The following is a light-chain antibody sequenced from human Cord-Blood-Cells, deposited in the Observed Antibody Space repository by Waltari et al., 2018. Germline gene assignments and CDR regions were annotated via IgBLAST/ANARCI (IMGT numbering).Light chain of an antibody. Sequence: QSALTQPASVSATPGHYITIPCTGTSSDLGSYDLVSWYQQHPGKAPKLMIYEGSKRASGVSNRVSGYKSGNTASLSISGLQAEDEADYYCCSYAVSSVVFGGGTKLTVL. CDR1: SSDLGSYDL. V-gene: IGLV2-23*01. CDR2: EGS. CDR3: CSYAVSSVV. J-gene: IGLJ2*01.